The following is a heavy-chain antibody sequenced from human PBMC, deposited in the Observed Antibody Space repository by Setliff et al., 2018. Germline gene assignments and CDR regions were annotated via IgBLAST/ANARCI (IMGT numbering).Heavy chain of an antibody. Sequence: PGGSLRLSCAASGFTFSSYGMHWVRQAPGKGLEWVAVIWYDGSNKYYADSVKGRFTISRDNSKNMLYLQMNSLRAEDTAVYYCARGGNLIYYFDYWGQGTLVTVSS. CDR3: ARGGNLIYYFDY. D-gene: IGHD2-15*01. V-gene: IGHV3-33*01. CDR1: GFTFSSYG. J-gene: IGHJ4*02. CDR2: IWYDGSNK.